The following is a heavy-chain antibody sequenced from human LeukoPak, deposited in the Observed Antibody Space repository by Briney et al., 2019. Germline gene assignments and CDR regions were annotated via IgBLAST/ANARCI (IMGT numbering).Heavy chain of an antibody. V-gene: IGHV3-30-3*01. D-gene: IGHD3-10*01. J-gene: IGHJ4*02. CDR1: GFSLSSYA. CDR3: AKVAHYYGSGSYYEYYFDY. Sequence: GGSLRLSCEASGFSLSSYAFHWVRQAPGKGLEWVSFVSFDGRNKNYADSVRGRFTISRDNSKNTLYLQMNSLRAEDTAVYYCAKVAHYYGSGSYYEYYFDYWGQGTLVTVSS. CDR2: VSFDGRNK.